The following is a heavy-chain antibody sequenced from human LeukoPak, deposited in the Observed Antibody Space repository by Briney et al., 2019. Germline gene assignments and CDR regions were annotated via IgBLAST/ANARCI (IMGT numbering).Heavy chain of an antibody. CDR2: INHSGST. V-gene: IGHV4-34*01. CDR1: GGSFSGYY. CDR3: ARHYGP. D-gene: IGHD3-16*01. J-gene: IGHJ5*02. Sequence: PSETLSLTCAVYGGSFSGYYWSWIRQPPGKGLEWIGEINHSGSTYYNPSLKSRVTISVDTSKNQFSLKLNSVAAADTAVYYCARHYGPWGQGTLVTVSS.